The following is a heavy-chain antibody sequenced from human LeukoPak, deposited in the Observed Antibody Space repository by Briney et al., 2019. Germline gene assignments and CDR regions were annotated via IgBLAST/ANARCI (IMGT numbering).Heavy chain of an antibody. Sequence: SETLSLTCAVSGGSISSSNWWSWVRQPPGKGLEWIVEIYHSGSTNYNPSLKSRVTISVDKSKNQFSLKLSSVTAADTAVYYCARMGKGRYCSGGSCWGSWGQGTLITVSS. CDR3: ARMGKGRYCSGGSCWGS. J-gene: IGHJ5*02. V-gene: IGHV4-4*02. D-gene: IGHD2-15*01. CDR2: IYHSGST. CDR1: GGSISSSNW.